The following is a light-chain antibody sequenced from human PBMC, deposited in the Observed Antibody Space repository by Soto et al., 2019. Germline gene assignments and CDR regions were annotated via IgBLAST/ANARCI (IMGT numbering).Light chain of an antibody. CDR1: QNINNY. V-gene: IGKV1-39*01. Sequence: EIQMTQSPSSLSASGGDRVTITCRASQNINNYLNWYQQQPGKGPKLLIYAASNLQSGVPSRFRGSGSGTDFTLTISSLQPEDFATYYCQQSYTFPETFGQGTKVEIK. J-gene: IGKJ1*01. CDR2: AAS. CDR3: QQSYTFPET.